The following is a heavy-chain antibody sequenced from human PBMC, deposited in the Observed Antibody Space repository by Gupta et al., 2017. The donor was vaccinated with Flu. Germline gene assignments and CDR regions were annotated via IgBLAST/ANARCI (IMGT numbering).Heavy chain of an antibody. D-gene: IGHD2-8*01. J-gene: IGHJ5*02. CDR3: ARDSTSIEIVLMVCDTFDA. CDR2: INPNTGDT. V-gene: IGHV1-2*02. Sequence: QVQLVQSGAEVKKPGASVKVSCKASGYTFHGYYMHWVRQAPGQGLGWMGWINPNTGDTKYAPKYQGRGIVTRDTSITTAYMELRRLISADNAVYYCARDSTSIEIVLMVCDTFDAWGQGTPVTVSS. CDR1: GYTFHGYY.